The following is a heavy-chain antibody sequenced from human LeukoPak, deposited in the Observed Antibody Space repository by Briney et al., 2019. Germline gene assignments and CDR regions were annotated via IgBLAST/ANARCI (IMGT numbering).Heavy chain of an antibody. J-gene: IGHJ4*02. Sequence: XCXXSXYTFTXXDVQWVRQAPGQGVEWMGRINPSSGDTNYAQNFQGRVTMTRDTSISTAYMELSRLRSDDTAVYYCATTSGYFYYWGQGTLVTVSS. D-gene: IGHD1-26*01. CDR1: XYTFTXXD. V-gene: IGHV1-2*06. CDR3: ATTSGYFYY. CDR2: INPSSGDT.